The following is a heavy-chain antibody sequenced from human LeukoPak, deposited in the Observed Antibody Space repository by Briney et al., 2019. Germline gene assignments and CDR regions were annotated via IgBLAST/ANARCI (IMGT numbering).Heavy chain of an antibody. CDR2: INPSGGST. J-gene: IGHJ4*02. CDR1: GYTLTELS. D-gene: IGHD1-26*01. V-gene: IGHV1-46*01. CDR3: ARGGRYFLDY. Sequence: ASVKVSCKVSGYTLTELSIHWVRQAPGQGLEWMGIINPSGGSTTYTQKFQGRVTMTRDTSTSTVYMELSSLRSEDTAVYYCARGGRYFLDYWGQGTLVTVSS.